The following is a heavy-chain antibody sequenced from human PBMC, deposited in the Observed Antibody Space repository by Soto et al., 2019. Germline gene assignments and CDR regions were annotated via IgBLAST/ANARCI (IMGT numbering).Heavy chain of an antibody. V-gene: IGHV1-18*01. J-gene: IGHJ4*02. CDR3: ASEDYYGSGSYSYYFDY. CDR1: GYTFTSYG. Sequence: QVQLVQSGAEVKKPGAAVKVSCKASGYTFTSYGISWVRQAPGQGLEWMGWISAYNGNTNYAQKLRVRVTMTTDTSSSTAYMELRSLRSAATAVYYCASEDYYGSGSYSYYFDYWGQGTLVTVSS. CDR2: ISAYNGNT. D-gene: IGHD3-10*01.